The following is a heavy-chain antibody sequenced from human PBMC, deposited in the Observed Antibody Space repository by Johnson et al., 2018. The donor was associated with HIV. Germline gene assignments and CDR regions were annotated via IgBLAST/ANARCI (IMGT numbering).Heavy chain of an antibody. CDR2: ISSSGSTI. J-gene: IGHJ3*02. CDR3: ARGVRDSSGYPFAFDI. V-gene: IGHV3-11*01. CDR1: GFTFSDYY. D-gene: IGHD3-22*01. Sequence: QVQLVESGGGLVKPGGSLRLSCAASGFTFSDYYMSWIRQAPGKGLEWVSYISSSGSTIYYADSVKGRFTISRDSSKNTLYLQMNSLRAEDTAVYYCARGVRDSSGYPFAFDIWGQGTMVSVAS.